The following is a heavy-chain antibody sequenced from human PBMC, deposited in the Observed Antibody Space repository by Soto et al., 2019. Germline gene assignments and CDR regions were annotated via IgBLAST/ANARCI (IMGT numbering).Heavy chain of an antibody. CDR3: ATVPGGGDGYNYHLYYYYGMDV. J-gene: IGHJ6*02. CDR1: GYTFTSYG. Sequence: ASVKVSCKASGYTFTSYGISWVRQAPGQGLEWMGWISAYNGNTNYAQKLQGRVTMTTDTSTSTAYMELRSLRSDDTAVYYCATVPGGGDGYNYHLYYYYGMDVWGQGTTVTVSS. D-gene: IGHD5-12*01. V-gene: IGHV1-18*04. CDR2: ISAYNGNT.